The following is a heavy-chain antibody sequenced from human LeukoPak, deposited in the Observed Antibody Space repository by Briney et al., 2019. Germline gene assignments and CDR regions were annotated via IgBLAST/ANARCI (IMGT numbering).Heavy chain of an antibody. D-gene: IGHD4-11*01. CDR3: ARERRATVNWFDP. CDR2: IWYDGSNK. J-gene: IGHJ5*02. Sequence: GRSLRLSCAASGFTFSSYGMHWVRQAPGKGLEWVAVIWYDGSNKYYADSVKGRFTISRDNSKNTLYLQMSSLRAEDTAVYYCARERRATVNWFDPWGQGTLVTVSS. CDR1: GFTFSSYG. V-gene: IGHV3-33*01.